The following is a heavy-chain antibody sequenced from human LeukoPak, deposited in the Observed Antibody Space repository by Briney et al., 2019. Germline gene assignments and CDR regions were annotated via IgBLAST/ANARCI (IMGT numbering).Heavy chain of an antibody. Sequence: SETLSLTCAVSGYSISSGYYWGWIRQPPGKGLGWIGSIYHSGSTYYNPSLKSRVTISVDTSKNQFSLKLSSVTAADTAVYYCARQRYSCGYPGYWGQGTLVTVSS. D-gene: IGHD5-18*01. V-gene: IGHV4-38-2*01. J-gene: IGHJ4*02. CDR2: IYHSGST. CDR1: GYSISSGYY. CDR3: ARQRYSCGYPGY.